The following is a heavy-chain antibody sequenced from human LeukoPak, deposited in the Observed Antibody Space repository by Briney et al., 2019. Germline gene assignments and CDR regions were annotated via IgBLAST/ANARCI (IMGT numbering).Heavy chain of an antibody. Sequence: SETLSLTCTVSRGSISGSIRSYYWSWLRQPPGKGLEWIGYISSSGSVNDNPSLRSRVTISVDTSKNQFFLNLSSVSAADTAVYYCARIPLGYSGAYYFDYWGQGTLVTVSS. D-gene: IGHD5-12*01. CDR3: ARIPLGYSGAYYFDY. CDR1: RGSISGSIRSYY. V-gene: IGHV4-4*09. J-gene: IGHJ4*02. CDR2: ISSSGSV.